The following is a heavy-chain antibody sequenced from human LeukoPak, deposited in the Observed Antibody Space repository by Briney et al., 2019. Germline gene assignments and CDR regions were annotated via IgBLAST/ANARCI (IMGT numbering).Heavy chain of an antibody. Sequence: GGSLRLSCAASGFTFSSYWMSWVRQAPGKGLEWVANIKEDGSETYYVDSVKGRFTISRDNAKNSLHLQMNSLRPEDTAVYYCARNLDTYSSGWEGYYFDYWGQGTLVSVSS. CDR3: ARNLDTYSSGWEGYYFDY. CDR1: GFTFSSYW. J-gene: IGHJ4*02. V-gene: IGHV3-7*01. D-gene: IGHD6-19*01. CDR2: IKEDGSET.